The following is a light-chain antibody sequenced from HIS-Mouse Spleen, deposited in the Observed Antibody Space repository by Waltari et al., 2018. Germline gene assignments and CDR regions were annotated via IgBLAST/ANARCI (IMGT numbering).Light chain of an antibody. J-gene: IGLJ2*01. Sequence: QSALTQPASVSGSPGPSITISFTGTSSHVGGYNYVSWYQQHPGKAPKHMIYDVSNRPSGVSNRFSGSKSGNTASLTISGLQAEDEADYYCSSYTSSSTEVFGGGTKLTVL. CDR3: SSYTSSSTEV. CDR2: DVS. CDR1: SSHVGGYNY. V-gene: IGLV2-14*03.